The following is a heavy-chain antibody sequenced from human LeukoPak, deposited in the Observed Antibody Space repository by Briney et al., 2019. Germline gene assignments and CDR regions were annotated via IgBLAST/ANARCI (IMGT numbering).Heavy chain of an antibody. D-gene: IGHD3-9*01. V-gene: IGHV3-48*03. CDR2: ISSSGSTI. J-gene: IGHJ4*02. CDR1: GFTFSSYE. CDR3: ASPGGDYDILTGQIDY. Sequence: GGSLRLSCAASGFTFSSYEMNWVRQAPGKGLEWVSYISSSGSTIYYADSVKGRFTISRDNAKNSLYLQMNSLRAEDTAVYYCASPGGDYDILTGQIDYWGQGTLVTVSS.